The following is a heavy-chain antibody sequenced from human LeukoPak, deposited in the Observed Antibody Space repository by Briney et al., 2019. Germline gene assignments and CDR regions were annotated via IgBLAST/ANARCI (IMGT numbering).Heavy chain of an antibody. V-gene: IGHV4-39*01. CDR2: IHYSGST. Sequence: NPSETLSLTCTVSGGSIDNSNYYWGWIRQPPGKGLEWIGGIHYSGSTYYNPSLKSRVTISVDTSKNQFSLRLSSVTAADTAVYYCARPLSLSGYTNWLDPWGQGTLVTVSS. D-gene: IGHD5-18*01. CDR1: GGSIDNSNYY. CDR3: ARPLSLSGYTNWLDP. J-gene: IGHJ5*02.